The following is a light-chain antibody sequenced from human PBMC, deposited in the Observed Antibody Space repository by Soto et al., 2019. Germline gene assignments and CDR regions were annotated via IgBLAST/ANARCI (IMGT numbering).Light chain of an antibody. CDR2: DAS. V-gene: IGKV1-5*01. Sequence: DLPMTQSPSTLSASVGDRVTITCRASQSISSWLDWYQQKPGKAPKLLIYDASSLESGVPSRFSGSGSGTEFTLTISSLQPDDFATYYCQQYNSYPLTFGGGTKVEIK. J-gene: IGKJ4*01. CDR3: QQYNSYPLT. CDR1: QSISSW.